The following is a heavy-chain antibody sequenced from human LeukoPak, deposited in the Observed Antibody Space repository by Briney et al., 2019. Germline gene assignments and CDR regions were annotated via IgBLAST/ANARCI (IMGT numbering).Heavy chain of an antibody. CDR2: IYYSGST. D-gene: IGHD6-13*01. V-gene: IGHV4-61*08. CDR3: ARGGSSRLFF. CDR1: GGSISSGGYS. J-gene: IGHJ4*02. Sequence: NPSETLSLTCAVSGGSISSGGYSWSWIRQPPGKGLEWIGYIYYSGSTNYNPSLKSRVTISVDTSKNQFSLKLSSVTAADTAVYYCARGGSSRLFFWGQGTLVTVSS.